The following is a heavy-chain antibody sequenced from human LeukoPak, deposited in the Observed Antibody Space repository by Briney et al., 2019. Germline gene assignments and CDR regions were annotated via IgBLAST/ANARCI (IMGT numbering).Heavy chain of an antibody. CDR2: IYSSGST. CDR1: GGSMSSYY. V-gene: IGHV4-59*01. Sequence: SETLSLTCTVSGGSMSSYYWSWMRQPPGKGLEWIGNIYSSGSTNYNPSLKSRVTISLDTSKNQFSLKLSSVTAADTAVYTCARGVAYSSVSYFDNWAREPWSPSPQ. J-gene: IGHJ4*02. D-gene: IGHD3-22*01. CDR3: ARGVAYSSVSYFDN.